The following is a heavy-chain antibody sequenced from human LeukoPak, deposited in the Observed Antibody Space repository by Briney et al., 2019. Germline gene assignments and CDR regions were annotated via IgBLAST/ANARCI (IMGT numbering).Heavy chain of an antibody. Sequence: SETLSLTCTVSGGSISSSSYYWGWIRQPPGKGLEWIGSIYYSERTHYNPSLKSRVTISVDTSKNQFSLKLSSVTAADTAVYYCTRGGGGSGTYYEYYFDYWGQGTLVTVSS. CDR1: GGSISSSSYY. CDR2: IYYSERT. CDR3: TRGGGGSGTYYEYYFDY. J-gene: IGHJ4*02. V-gene: IGHV4-39*07. D-gene: IGHD3-10*01.